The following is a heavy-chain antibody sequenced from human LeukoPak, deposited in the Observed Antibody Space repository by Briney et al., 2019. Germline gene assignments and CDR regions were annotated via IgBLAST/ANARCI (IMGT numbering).Heavy chain of an antibody. CDR2: TNPNSGNT. J-gene: IGHJ5*02. CDR3: ARIHDFWSGSQNWFDP. CDR1: GYTFTSYD. V-gene: IGHV1-8*01. D-gene: IGHD3-3*01. Sequence: GASVKVSCKASGYTFTSYDINWVRRATGQGLEWMGWTNPNSGNTGYAQKFQGRVTMTRNTSISTAYMELSSLRSEDTAVYYCARIHDFWSGSQNWFDPWGQGTLVTVSS.